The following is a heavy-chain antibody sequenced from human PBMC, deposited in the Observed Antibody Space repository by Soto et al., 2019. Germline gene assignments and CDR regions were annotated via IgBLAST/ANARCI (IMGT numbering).Heavy chain of an antibody. Sequence: GGSLRLACAASGFTVSTTYMSWVRQAPGKGLEWVSVMYSDAAAYYADFVEGRFTISRDSSEDTLYLQMNSRRAEDTAVYYCARGRPGYGASDYWGQGTLVTVTS. D-gene: IGHD4-17*01. CDR1: GFTVSTTY. V-gene: IGHV3-66*01. CDR3: ARGRPGYGASDY. J-gene: IGHJ4*02. CDR2: MYSDAAA.